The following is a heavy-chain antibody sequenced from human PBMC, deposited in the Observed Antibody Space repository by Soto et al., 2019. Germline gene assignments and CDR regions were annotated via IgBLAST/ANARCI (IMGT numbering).Heavy chain of an antibody. CDR2: INHSGST. D-gene: IGHD3-10*01. CDR3: ARVMGILQGYYYGSGAPTDY. J-gene: IGHJ4*02. V-gene: IGHV4-34*01. CDR1: GGSFSGYY. Sequence: SETLSLTCAVYGGSFSGYYWSWIRQPPGKGLEWIGEINHSGSTNYNPSLKSRVTISVDTSKNQFSLKLSSVTAADTAVYYCARVMGILQGYYYGSGAPTDYWGQGTLVTVSS.